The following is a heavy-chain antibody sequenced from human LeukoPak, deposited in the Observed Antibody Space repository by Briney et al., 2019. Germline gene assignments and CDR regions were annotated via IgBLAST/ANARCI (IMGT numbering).Heavy chain of an antibody. D-gene: IGHD2-8*01. CDR2: IYYTGST. J-gene: IGHJ4*02. CDR3: ASIDPSRNGYYFDY. V-gene: IGHV4-59*08. Sequence: SETLSLTCIVAGGSISSYYWSWIRQPPGKGLEGIGYIYYTGSTNYNPSLKSRFTISLDTSKNQFSLRLSSMTAADTAVYYCASIDPSRNGYYFDYWGQGTLVTVSS. CDR1: GGSISSYY.